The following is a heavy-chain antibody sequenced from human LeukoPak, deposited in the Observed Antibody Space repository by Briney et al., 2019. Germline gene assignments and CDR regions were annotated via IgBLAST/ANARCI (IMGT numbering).Heavy chain of an antibody. CDR2: LSGSGYNT. D-gene: IGHD3-9*01. V-gene: IGHV3-23*01. Sequence: PGGSLRLSCAASGFTFSSHALSWVRQAQGKGLEWVSSLSGSGYNTYYADSVKGRFTISRDNSKNTVYLQMNSLRAEDTAVYYCAKDPYDTGYFDYWGQGTLVTVSS. J-gene: IGHJ4*02. CDR1: GFTFSSHA. CDR3: AKDPYDTGYFDY.